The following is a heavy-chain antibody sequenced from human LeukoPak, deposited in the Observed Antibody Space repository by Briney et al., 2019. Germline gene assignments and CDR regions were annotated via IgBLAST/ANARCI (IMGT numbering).Heavy chain of an antibody. D-gene: IGHD2-21*01. CDR2: INSNSGGT. CDR3: AREYYGRALDP. Sequence: ASGKVSCKASGYTFTCYYMHWVRQAPGQGLEWMGWINSNSGGTNFAQKFEGRVTMTRDTSISTAYMELRRLRSDDTAVYYCAREYYGRALDPWGQGTLVTVSS. V-gene: IGHV1-2*02. CDR1: GYTFTCYY. J-gene: IGHJ5*02.